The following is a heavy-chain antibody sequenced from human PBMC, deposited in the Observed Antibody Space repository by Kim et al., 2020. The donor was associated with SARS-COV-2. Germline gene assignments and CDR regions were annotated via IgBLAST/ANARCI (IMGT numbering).Heavy chain of an antibody. CDR2: IYYSGST. Sequence: SETLSLTCTVSGGSISSYYWSWIRQPPGKGLEWIGYIYYSGSTNYNPSLKRRVTISVDTSKNQFSLKLSSGTAADTAVYYCARLHIVMVTATLAFDIWGQGTMVTVSS. CDR1: GGSISSYY. CDR3: ARLHIVMVTATLAFDI. V-gene: IGHV4-59*01. D-gene: IGHD2-21*02. J-gene: IGHJ3*02.